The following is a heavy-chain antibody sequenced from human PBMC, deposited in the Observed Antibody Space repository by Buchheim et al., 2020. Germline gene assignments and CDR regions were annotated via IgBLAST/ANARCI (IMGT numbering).Heavy chain of an antibody. V-gene: IGHV3-73*01. CDR2: IRSEGNNDAP. Sequence: EVQLVQSGGGLVQPGGSLKLSCAASGFTLRDSHVHWVRQASGKGLEGIGRIRSEGNNDAPDYAASVKGRFTIPRDDTKNTAYLQMNSLKTEDTDVYYCARWLPLKGIDLWGQGTT. CDR3: ARWLPLKGIDL. D-gene: IGHD5-12*01. J-gene: IGHJ6*02. CDR1: GFTLRDSH.